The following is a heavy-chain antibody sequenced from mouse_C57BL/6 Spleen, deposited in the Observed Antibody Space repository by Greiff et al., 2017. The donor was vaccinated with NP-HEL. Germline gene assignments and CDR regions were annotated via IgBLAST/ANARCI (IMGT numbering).Heavy chain of an antibody. D-gene: IGHD2-4*01. Sequence: QVQLQQPGAELVKPGASVKMSCKASGYTFTSYWITWVKQRPGQGLEWIGDIYPGSGSTNYNEKFKSKATLTVDTSSSTAYMQLSSLTSEDSAVYYCASQDQFYYDYDGYYVDDWGQGTTLTVSS. CDR2: IYPGSGST. CDR1: GYTFTSYW. CDR3: ASQDQFYYDYDGYYVDD. V-gene: IGHV1-55*01. J-gene: IGHJ2*01.